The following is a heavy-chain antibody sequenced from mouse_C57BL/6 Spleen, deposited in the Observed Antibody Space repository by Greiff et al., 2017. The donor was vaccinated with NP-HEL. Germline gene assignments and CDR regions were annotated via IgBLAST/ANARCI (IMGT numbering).Heavy chain of an antibody. CDR3: ARGDYSNYRAMDY. D-gene: IGHD2-5*01. J-gene: IGHJ4*01. Sequence: QVQLKESGAELVKPGASVKMSCKASGYTFTSYWITWVKQRPGQGLEWIGDIYPGSGSTNYNEKFKSKATLTVDTSSSTAYMQLSSLTSEDSAVYYCARGDYSNYRAMDYWGQGTSVTVSS. V-gene: IGHV1-55*01. CDR2: IYPGSGST. CDR1: GYTFTSYW.